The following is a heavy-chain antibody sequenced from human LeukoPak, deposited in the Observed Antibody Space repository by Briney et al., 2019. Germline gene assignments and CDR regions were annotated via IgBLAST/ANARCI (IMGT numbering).Heavy chain of an antibody. V-gene: IGHV3-23*01. Sequence: GGSLRLSCAASGFTFSSYAMSWVRQAPGEGLEWVSAISGSGGSTYYADSVKGRFTISRDNSKNTLYLQMNSLRAEDTAVYYCAKDETFWSGYFDYWGQGTLVTVSS. CDR2: ISGSGGST. CDR1: GFTFSSYA. D-gene: IGHD3-3*01. J-gene: IGHJ4*02. CDR3: AKDETFWSGYFDY.